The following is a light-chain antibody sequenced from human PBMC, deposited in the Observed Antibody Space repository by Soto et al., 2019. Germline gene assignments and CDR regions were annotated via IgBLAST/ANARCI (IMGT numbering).Light chain of an antibody. Sequence: QSVLTQPPSVSGAPGQRVTISCTGSSSNIGAHSDVYWYQHLPGTAPKLLIYDNNNRPSGVPDRFSGSKSGTSASLAITGLQAEDEADYYCQSYDSSLSAPYVFGTGTKLPVL. V-gene: IGLV1-40*01. J-gene: IGLJ1*01. CDR3: QSYDSSLSAPYV. CDR2: DNN. CDR1: SSNIGAHSD.